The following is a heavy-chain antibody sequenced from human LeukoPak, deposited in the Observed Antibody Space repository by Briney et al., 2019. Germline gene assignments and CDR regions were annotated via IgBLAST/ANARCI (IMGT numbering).Heavy chain of an antibody. CDR1: GFTFSSYA. CDR3: ARGRVDPRTDYYYYMDV. CDR2: ISGSGGST. D-gene: IGHD1/OR15-1a*01. Sequence: GGSLRLSCAASGFTFSSYAMSWVRQAPGKGLEWVSAISGSGGSTYYADSVKGRFTISRDNSKNSLYLQMNSLRAEDTAVYYCARGRVDPRTDYYYYMDVWGKGTTVTVSS. V-gene: IGHV3-23*01. J-gene: IGHJ6*03.